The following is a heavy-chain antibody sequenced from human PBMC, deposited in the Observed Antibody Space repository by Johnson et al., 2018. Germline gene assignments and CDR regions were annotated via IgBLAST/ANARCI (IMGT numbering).Heavy chain of an antibody. CDR1: GGTLRSYP. D-gene: IGHD2-21*01. V-gene: IGHV1-69*11. J-gene: IGHJ6*02. CDR2: IIPILGPA. Sequence: QVQLVQSGAEVTKPGSSVTVSCKASGGTLRSYPLSWVRQAPGQGLSWMGRIIPILGPANYAQKFQGRVMITAAESTSTAHLELSSLRSEDTAVYYCAREGPYDCGVGGQGTTVTVSS. CDR3: AREGPYDCGV.